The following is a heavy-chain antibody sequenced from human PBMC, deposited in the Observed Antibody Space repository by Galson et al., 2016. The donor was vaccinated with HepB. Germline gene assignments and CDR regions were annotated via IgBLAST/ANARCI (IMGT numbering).Heavy chain of an antibody. CDR2: IYSGGNT. CDR3: AKRYCSGGSCYHVDH. J-gene: IGHJ5*02. Sequence: SLRLSCAASGFTVSSTYMTWVRQAPGKGLEWVSGIYSGGNTYYADSVKGRFTISRDNSKSTLYLQMNSLRVEDTAMYYCAKRYCSGGSCYHVDHWGQGTLVTVSS. V-gene: IGHV3-53*01. CDR1: GFTVSSTY. D-gene: IGHD2-15*01.